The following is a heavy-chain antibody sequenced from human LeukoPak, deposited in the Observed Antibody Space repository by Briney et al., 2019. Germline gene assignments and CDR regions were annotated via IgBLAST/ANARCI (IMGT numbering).Heavy chain of an antibody. CDR3: ARGQQLDNWIDA. CDR2: INHSGST. J-gene: IGHJ5*02. Sequence: SETLSPTCAVYGGSFSGYYWSWIRQPPGKGLEWIGEINHSGSTNYNPSLKSRVTISVDTSKNQFSLKLSSVTAADTAVYYCARGQQLDNWIDAWGEGTLVTVSS. D-gene: IGHD6-13*01. CDR1: GGSFSGYY. V-gene: IGHV4-34*01.